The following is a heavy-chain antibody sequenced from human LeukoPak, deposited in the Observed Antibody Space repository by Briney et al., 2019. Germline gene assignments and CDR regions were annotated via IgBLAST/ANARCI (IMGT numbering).Heavy chain of an antibody. D-gene: IGHD3-3*01. CDR1: GFTVSSNY. CDR2: IYGGGST. CDR3: ARSPWSGYSYYFDY. J-gene: IGHJ4*02. V-gene: IGHV3-53*01. Sequence: GGSLRLSYAASGFTVSSNYMNWVRQAPGKGLEWVSVIYGGGSTYYADSVKGRFTISRDNSKNTLYLQMNSLRAEDTAVYYCARSPWSGYSYYFDYWGQGTLVTVSS.